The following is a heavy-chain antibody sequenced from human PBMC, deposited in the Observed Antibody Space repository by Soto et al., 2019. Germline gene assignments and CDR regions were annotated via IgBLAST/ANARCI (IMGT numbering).Heavy chain of an antibody. J-gene: IGHJ6*02. CDR2: ISFDGSNE. CDR1: GFNFSDYV. V-gene: IGHV3-30-3*01. D-gene: IGHD3-22*01. CDR3: AREGYYDSRGYPYGIDV. Sequence: GSLRLSCTASGFNFSDYVVHWVRQAPGRGLEWMAFISFDGSNEYYADFVKGRFTISRDNSKNMIYLQLNSLRADDAAVYFCAREGYYDSRGYPYGIDVWGQGTTVTVSS.